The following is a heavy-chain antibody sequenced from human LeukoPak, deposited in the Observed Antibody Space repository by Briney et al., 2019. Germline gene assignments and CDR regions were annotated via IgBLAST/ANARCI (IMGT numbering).Heavy chain of an antibody. V-gene: IGHV4-59*01. CDR3: ARGHIAVAGPYFDY. J-gene: IGHJ4*02. CDR2: IYYSGST. D-gene: IGHD6-19*01. CDR1: GGSISSYY. Sequence: PSETLSLTCTVSGGSISSYYWSWIRQPPGKGLEWIGYIYYSGSTNYNPSLKSRVTISVDTSKNQFSLKLSSVTAADTAVYYCARGHIAVAGPYFDYWGQGTLVTVSS.